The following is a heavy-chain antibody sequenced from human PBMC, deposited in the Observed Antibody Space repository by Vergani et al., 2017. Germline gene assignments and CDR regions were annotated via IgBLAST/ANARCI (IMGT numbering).Heavy chain of an antibody. D-gene: IGHD3-10*01. CDR1: GFSFRGHG. Sequence: QVHLVESGGGVVQPGRSLTLSCVASGFSFRGHGMHWVRQAPGKGLEWVAMISYDGDRRDYGDFAKGRFTISRDSSKTVYLQMNSLRAEDTAVYYCAKDVYYGSGLYYFDYWGQGTLVTVSS. CDR2: ISYDGDRR. CDR3: AKDVYYGSGLYYFDY. V-gene: IGHV3-30*18. J-gene: IGHJ4*02.